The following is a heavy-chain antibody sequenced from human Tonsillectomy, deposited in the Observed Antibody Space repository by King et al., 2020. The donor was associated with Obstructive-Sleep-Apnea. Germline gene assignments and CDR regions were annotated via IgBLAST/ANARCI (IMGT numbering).Heavy chain of an antibody. V-gene: IGHV3-33*03. D-gene: IGHD6-25*01. CDR3: VGYYFDY. Sequence: VQLVESGGGVVQPGRSLRLSCVASGFTFRDFGMHWVRQAPGKWLEWLAMIYYVGSNKAFGISVKGRYTISRDNSKNTLYLQMNSLGVEDTALYFCVGYYFDYWGQGTLVTVSS. CDR2: IYYVGSNK. J-gene: IGHJ4*02. CDR1: GFTFRDFG.